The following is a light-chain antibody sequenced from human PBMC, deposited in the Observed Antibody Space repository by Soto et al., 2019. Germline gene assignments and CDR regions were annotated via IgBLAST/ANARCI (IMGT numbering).Light chain of an antibody. CDR3: QQYNNWPRT. CDR1: QSVSSN. J-gene: IGKJ1*01. V-gene: IGKV3-15*01. CDR2: GAS. Sequence: MVMTQCPATLSLSPGERATVSCSASQSVSSNLDWYQQKPGQDPRLLIYGASTRDTGIPARFSGSGSGTEFPLTISSLQSEDFAVYYCQQYNNWPRTFAQETKV.